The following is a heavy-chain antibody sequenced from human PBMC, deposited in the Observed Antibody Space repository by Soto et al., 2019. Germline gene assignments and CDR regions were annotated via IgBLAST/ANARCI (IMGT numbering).Heavy chain of an antibody. CDR1: GFTFSSYV. Sequence: QVQLVESGGGVVQPGRSLRLSCVTSGFTFSSYVMHWVRQAPGKGLEWVGVIWYDGSYGYYADSVKGRFTISRDMSKNTAYLQMDSLRDEDTAVYFCAREGPQGRPGNGIDNWGQGTLVTVSS. D-gene: IGHD2-8*01. J-gene: IGHJ4*02. CDR3: AREGPQGRPGNGIDN. V-gene: IGHV3-33*01. CDR2: IWYDGSYG.